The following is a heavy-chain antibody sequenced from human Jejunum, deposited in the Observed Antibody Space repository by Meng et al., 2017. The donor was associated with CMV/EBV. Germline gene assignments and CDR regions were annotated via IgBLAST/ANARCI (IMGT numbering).Heavy chain of an antibody. Sequence: SGFTFSSFSMHWVRQAPGKGLEWVAQISYDGSDEDYVESVKGRFAISRDNSKYTLYLQLDSLRPEDTALYYCARGDNGFFEDFDHWGQGTRVTVSS. CDR2: ISYDGSDE. J-gene: IGHJ5*02. V-gene: IGHV3-30*09. D-gene: IGHD5-12*01. CDR3: ARGDNGFFEDFDH. CDR1: GFTFSSFS.